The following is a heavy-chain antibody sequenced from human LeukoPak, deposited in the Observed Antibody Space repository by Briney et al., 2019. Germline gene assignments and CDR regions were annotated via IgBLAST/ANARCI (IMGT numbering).Heavy chain of an antibody. V-gene: IGHV3-30*02. CDR1: GFTFSSYG. J-gene: IGHJ4*02. CDR3: AKGGIGYSYGWSDY. Sequence: GGSLRLSCAASGFTFSSYGMHWVRQAPGKGLEWVAFIQYDGSNTYYADSVKGRLTISRDNSKNPLYLQMNSLRPEDTAVYYCAKGGIGYSYGWSDYWGQGTLVTVSS. CDR2: IQYDGSNT. D-gene: IGHD5-18*01.